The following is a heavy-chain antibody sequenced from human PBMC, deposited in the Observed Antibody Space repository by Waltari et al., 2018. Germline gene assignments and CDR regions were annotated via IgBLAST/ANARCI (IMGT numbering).Heavy chain of an antibody. CDR2: ISASSDST. V-gene: IGHV3-23*01. CDR3: VCFYTDYSGRHDY. D-gene: IGHD1-26*01. J-gene: IGHJ4*02. Sequence: EVQLLGSGGGLVQPGGSLRLSCVASGFSFSSYAMSWVRQVPGKGLEWFSSISASSDSTHFEASVKDRFIISRDNSENTLYLRMNSLRVEDSAIYYCVCFYTDYSGRHDYWGQGTLVTVSS. CDR1: GFSFSSYA.